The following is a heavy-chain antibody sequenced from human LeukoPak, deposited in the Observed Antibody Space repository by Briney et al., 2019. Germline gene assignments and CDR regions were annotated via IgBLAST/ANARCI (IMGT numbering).Heavy chain of an antibody. D-gene: IGHD4/OR15-4a*01. CDR3: PRGLNWCEYYCAY. CDR1: GYTFTSYA. V-gene: IGHV7-4-1*02. J-gene: IGHJ4*02. Sequence: ASVKVSCKASGYTFTSYAMNWVRQAPGQGLEWMGWINTNTGNPTYAQGFTGRFVFSLDTSVSTASLQISSLKAGDTAVYYFPRGLNWCEYYCAYWGQGTLVTVSS. CDR2: INTNTGNP.